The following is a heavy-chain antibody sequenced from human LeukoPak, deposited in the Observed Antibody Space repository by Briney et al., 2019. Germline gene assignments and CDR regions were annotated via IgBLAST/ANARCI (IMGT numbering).Heavy chain of an antibody. CDR3: AREAAAARGRFDY. CDR2: ISQSGST. J-gene: IGHJ4*02. CDR1: GGSISSSNW. V-gene: IGHV4-4*02. D-gene: IGHD6-13*01. Sequence: SETLSLTCAVPGGSISSSNWWSWVRQPPGKGLEWLGEISQSGSTDFNPSLKSRVTMSVDKSKNQFSLKVTFVTVADTAVYFCAREAAAARGRFDYWGQGTLVTVSS.